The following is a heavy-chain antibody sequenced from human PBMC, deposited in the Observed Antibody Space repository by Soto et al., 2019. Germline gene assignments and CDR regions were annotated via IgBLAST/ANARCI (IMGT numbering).Heavy chain of an antibody. CDR2: IYATGTT. J-gene: IGHJ5*02. CDR1: GASISGYY. D-gene: IGHD1-1*01. V-gene: IGHV4-4*07. Sequence: SETLPLTCTVSGASISGYYWSWIRKSAGKGLEWIGRIYATGTTDYNPSLKSRVMMSVDTSKKQFSLKLRSVTAADTAVYYCVRDGTKTLRDWFDPWGQGISVTVSS. CDR3: VRDGTKTLRDWFDP.